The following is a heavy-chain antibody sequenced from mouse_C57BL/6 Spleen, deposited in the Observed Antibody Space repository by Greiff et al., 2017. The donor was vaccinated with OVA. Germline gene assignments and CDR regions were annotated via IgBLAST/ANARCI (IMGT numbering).Heavy chain of an antibody. D-gene: IGHD2-5*01. V-gene: IGHV1-64*01. Sequence: VQLQQPGAELVKPGASVKLSCKASGYTFTSYWMHWVKQRPGQGLEWIGMIHPNSGSTNYNEKFKSKATLTVDKSSSTAYMQLSILTSEDSAVYYFAREAYYSNAWFAYWGQGTLVTVSA. CDR1: GYTFTSYW. CDR3: AREAYYSNAWFAY. J-gene: IGHJ3*01. CDR2: IHPNSGST.